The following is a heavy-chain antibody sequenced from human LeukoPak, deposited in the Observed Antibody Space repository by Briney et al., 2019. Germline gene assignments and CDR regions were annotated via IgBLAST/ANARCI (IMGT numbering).Heavy chain of an antibody. CDR1: GGSISSYY. CDR3: ARGYYGSGSCYYFDY. D-gene: IGHD3-10*01. Sequence: SETLSLTCTVSGGSISSYYWSWIRQPPGKGLEWIGYIYYSGSTNYNPSLKSRVTISVDTSKNQFSLKLISVTAADTAVYYCARGYYGSGSCYYFDYWGQGTLVTVSS. V-gene: IGHV4-59*01. CDR2: IYYSGST. J-gene: IGHJ4*02.